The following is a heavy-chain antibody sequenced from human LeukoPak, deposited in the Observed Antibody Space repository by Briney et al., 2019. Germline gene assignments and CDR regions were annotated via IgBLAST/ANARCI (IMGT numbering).Heavy chain of an antibody. J-gene: IGHJ4*02. Sequence: PSETLSLTCAVYGGSFSGYYWSWIRQPPGKGLEWIGEINHSGSTNYNPSLKSRVTISVDTSKNQFSLKLSSVTAADTAVYYCAREGGYSGYVPSPAFDYWGQGTLVTVSS. CDR1: GGSFSGYY. D-gene: IGHD5-12*01. V-gene: IGHV4-34*01. CDR2: INHSGST. CDR3: AREGGYSGYVPSPAFDY.